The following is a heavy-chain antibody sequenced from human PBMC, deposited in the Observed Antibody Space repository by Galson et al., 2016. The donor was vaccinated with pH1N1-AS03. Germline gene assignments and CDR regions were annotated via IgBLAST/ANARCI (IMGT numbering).Heavy chain of an antibody. CDR3: ARHRLSVTHSFSGRGIDV. CDR2: IYPGDSYT. Sequence: QSGAEVKKPGESLKISCKGSGYSFTNYWIGWVRQMPGKGLEWMGIIYPGDSYTRYSPSFQGQVTISSDKSITTAYLQWSNLKASDTAMYYCARHRLSVTHSFSGRGIDVWGKGTTVTVSS. V-gene: IGHV5-51*01. D-gene: IGHD5/OR15-5a*01. CDR1: GYSFTNYW. J-gene: IGHJ6*04.